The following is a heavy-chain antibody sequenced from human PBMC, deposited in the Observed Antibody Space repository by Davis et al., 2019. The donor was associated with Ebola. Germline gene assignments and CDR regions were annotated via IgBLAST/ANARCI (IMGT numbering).Heavy chain of an antibody. CDR1: GITFSSYA. J-gene: IGHJ4*02. CDR2: ISGSGGTT. V-gene: IGHV3-23*01. CDR3: ARDFDRVRE. D-gene: IGHD3-22*01. Sequence: GESLKISCAGSGITFSSYAMSWVRQVPGKGLEWVSAISGSGGTTYYADSVKGRFTISRDNARNTLYLEMNSLKVEDTAVYYCARDFDRVREWGQGTLVTVSS.